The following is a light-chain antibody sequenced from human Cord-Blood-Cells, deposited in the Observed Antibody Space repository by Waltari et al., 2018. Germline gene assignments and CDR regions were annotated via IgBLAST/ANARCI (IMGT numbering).Light chain of an antibody. V-gene: IGLV2-8*01. J-gene: IGLJ2*01. CDR1: SSDVGGYNY. CDR2: EVS. CDR3: SSYAGSNNLV. Sequence: QSALTQPPSASGSPGQSVTISCTGTSSDVGGYNYVSWYQQHPGKAPKLMIYEVSKRPSGVPCRVSGSKSGNTASLTVSGLQAEDEADYYCSSYAGSNNLVFGGGTKLTVL.